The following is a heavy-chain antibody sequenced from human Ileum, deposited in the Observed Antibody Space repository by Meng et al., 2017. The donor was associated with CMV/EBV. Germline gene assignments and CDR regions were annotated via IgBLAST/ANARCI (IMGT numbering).Heavy chain of an antibody. CDR3: ARRRGPRGYIDY. Sequence: VELEECGPGLVKPSEPLSLSCTVSGGSFSASYWNWIRQPAGQGLEWIGRIHSNGATDYNPSLQSRVTMSVDSSKNEFFLSLSFVTAADTAIYYCARRRGPRGYIDYWGQGILVTVSS. J-gene: IGHJ4*02. V-gene: IGHV4-4*07. CDR1: GGSFSASY. D-gene: IGHD3-10*01. CDR2: IHSNGAT.